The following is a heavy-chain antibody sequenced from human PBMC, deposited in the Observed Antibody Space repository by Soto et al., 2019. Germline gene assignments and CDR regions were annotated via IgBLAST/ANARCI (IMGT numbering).Heavy chain of an antibody. V-gene: IGHV4-4*07. CDR2: VYPSGST. D-gene: IGHD4-4*01. Sequence: SETLSLTCTVSGASVTSYFGSWIRQPAGKGLEWVGRVYPSGSTNYNPSLKSRVTVSVDTSKNQFSLRLTSVTAADTAVYYCAREGVTTKVGAFDIWGQGTRVTVSS. CDR1: GASVTSYF. CDR3: AREGVTTKVGAFDI. J-gene: IGHJ3*02.